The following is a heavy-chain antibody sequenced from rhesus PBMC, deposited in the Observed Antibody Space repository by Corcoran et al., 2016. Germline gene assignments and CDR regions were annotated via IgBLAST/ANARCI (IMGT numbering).Heavy chain of an antibody. CDR3: ARDLNTVGKEFDF. Sequence: QVQLQESGPGLVKPSETLSLTCAVSGYSISSGYGWSWIRQPPRKGLEWIGYISYSGSSYYTPSFKSRVTISRDTSKNQFSLKLSSVTAADTAVYYCARDLNTVGKEFDFWGQGVLVTVSS. CDR2: ISYSGSS. D-gene: IGHD5-24*01. J-gene: IGHJ4*01. CDR1: GYSISSGYG. V-gene: IGHV4-122*02.